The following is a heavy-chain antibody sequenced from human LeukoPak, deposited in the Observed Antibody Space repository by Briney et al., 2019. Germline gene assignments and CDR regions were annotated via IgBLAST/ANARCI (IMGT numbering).Heavy chain of an antibody. V-gene: IGHV1-2*02. D-gene: IGHD6-13*01. Sequence: GASVKVSCKASGYTFTGHYMHWVRQAPGQGLEWMGWINPNSGGTKYAQKLQGRVTLTRDTSISTAYMELSRLRCDDTAVYYCARDRAEAAAGPYLDYWGQGTLVTVSS. J-gene: IGHJ4*02. CDR1: GYTFTGHY. CDR2: INPNSGGT. CDR3: ARDRAEAAAGPYLDY.